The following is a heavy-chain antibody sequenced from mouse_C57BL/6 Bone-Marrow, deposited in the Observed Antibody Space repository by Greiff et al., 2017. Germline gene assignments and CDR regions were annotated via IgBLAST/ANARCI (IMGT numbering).Heavy chain of an antibody. D-gene: IGHD3-2*02. V-gene: IGHV1-81*01. CDR1: GYTFTSYG. CDR2: IYPRSGNT. J-gene: IGHJ2*01. Sequence: VKLQESGAELARPGASVKLSCKASGYTFTSYGISWVKQRTGQGLEWIGEIYPRSGNTYYNEKFKGKATLTADKSSSTAYMELRSLTSEDSAVXFCANLDSSGHFDYWGQGTTLTVSS. CDR3: ANLDSSGHFDY.